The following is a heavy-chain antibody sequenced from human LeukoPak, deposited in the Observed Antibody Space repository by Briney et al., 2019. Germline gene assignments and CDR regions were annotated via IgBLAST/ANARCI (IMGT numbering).Heavy chain of an antibody. J-gene: IGHJ4*02. V-gene: IGHV3-11*06. CDR2: ISSSSSYI. CDR3: ARKDYGGYYFDY. CDR1: GFTFSDYY. Sequence: GGSLRLSCAASGFTFSDYYMSWIRQAPGKGLEWVSYISSSSSYIYYADSVKGRFTISRDNAKNSLYLQMNSLRAEDTAVYYCARKDYGGYYFDYWGQGTLVTVSS. D-gene: IGHD4-17*01.